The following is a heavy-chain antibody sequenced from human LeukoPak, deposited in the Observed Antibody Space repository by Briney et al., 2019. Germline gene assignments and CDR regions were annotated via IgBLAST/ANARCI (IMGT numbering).Heavy chain of an antibody. Sequence: GASVKVSCKASGYTFTNYDINWVRQATGQRLEWMGWVNPNSGNRGYAQKFQGRLTITRNTSISTAYLDLSSLRSDDTAVYYCARGTISGSRSFDPWGQGTLVTVSS. D-gene: IGHD3-9*01. CDR1: GYTFTNYD. V-gene: IGHV1-8*03. CDR3: ARGTISGSRSFDP. J-gene: IGHJ5*02. CDR2: VNPNSGNR.